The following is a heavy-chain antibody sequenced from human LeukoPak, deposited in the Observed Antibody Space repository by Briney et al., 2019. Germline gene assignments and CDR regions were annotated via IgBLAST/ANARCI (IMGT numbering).Heavy chain of an antibody. J-gene: IGHJ4*02. CDR3: TKSGSGWYKESDY. D-gene: IGHD6-19*01. V-gene: IGHV3-49*04. CDR1: GFTFGDYA. Sequence: GGPLRLSCTASGFTFGDYAMNWVRQAPGKGLEWVGFIRSKAYGGTTEYAASVKGRFTISRDDSKSIAYLQMNSLKTEDTAVYYCTKSGSGWYKESDYWGQGTLVTVSS. CDR2: IRSKAYGGTT.